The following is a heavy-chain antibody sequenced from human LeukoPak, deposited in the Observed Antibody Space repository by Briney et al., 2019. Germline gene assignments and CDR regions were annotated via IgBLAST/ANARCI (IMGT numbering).Heavy chain of an antibody. CDR3: ARDRIFGVVNLRRYGMDV. CDR1: GFTFSSYS. D-gene: IGHD3-3*01. Sequence: PGGSLRLSCAASGFTFSSYSMNWVRQAPGKGLEWVSYISSSSSTIYYADSVKGRFTISRDNAKNSLYLQMNSLRAEDTAVYYCARDRIFGVVNLRRYGMDVWGQGTTVTVSS. V-gene: IGHV3-48*01. J-gene: IGHJ6*02. CDR2: ISSSSSTI.